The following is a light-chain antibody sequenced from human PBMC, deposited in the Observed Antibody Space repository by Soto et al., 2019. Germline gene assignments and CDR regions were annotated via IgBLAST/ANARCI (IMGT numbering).Light chain of an antibody. CDR3: QSYDLSLRGYV. CDR1: SSNIGAGYD. CDR2: LTN. J-gene: IGLJ1*01. V-gene: IGLV1-40*01. Sequence: QSVLTQPPSASGAPGQRVTVSCTGSSSNIGAGYDVNWYQQLPGTAPKLLISLTNHRPSGVPDRFSGSKSGTSASLAITGLQAEDEADYYCQSYDLSLRGYVLGTGTKLTVL.